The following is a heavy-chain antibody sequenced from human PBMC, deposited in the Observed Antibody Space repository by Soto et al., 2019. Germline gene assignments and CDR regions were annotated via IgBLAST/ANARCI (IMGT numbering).Heavy chain of an antibody. Sequence: PGGSLRLSCAASGFTFSSYAMHWVRQAPGKGLEWVAVISYDGSNKYYADSVKGRFTISRDNSKNTLYLQMNSLRAEDTAVYYCARDKRDLRFLEWSYYYDXWGQGSLVTVSS. CDR1: GFTFSSYA. CDR3: ARDKRDLRFLEWSYYYDX. D-gene: IGHD3-3*01. J-gene: IGHJ4*02. CDR2: ISYDGSNK. V-gene: IGHV3-30-3*01.